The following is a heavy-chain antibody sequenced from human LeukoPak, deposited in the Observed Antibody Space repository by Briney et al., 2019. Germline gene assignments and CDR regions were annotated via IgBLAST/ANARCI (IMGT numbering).Heavy chain of an antibody. Sequence: PGGSLRLSCAASGFTFSSYGMHWVRQAPGKGLEWVAFIRYDGSNKYYADSVKGRFTISRDNAKNSLYLQMNSLRVEDTALYYCAKGGIHRGYYYYYMDVWGKGTTVIISS. CDR3: AKGGIHRGYYYYYMDV. CDR2: IRYDGSNK. D-gene: IGHD6-13*01. V-gene: IGHV3-30*02. J-gene: IGHJ6*03. CDR1: GFTFSSYG.